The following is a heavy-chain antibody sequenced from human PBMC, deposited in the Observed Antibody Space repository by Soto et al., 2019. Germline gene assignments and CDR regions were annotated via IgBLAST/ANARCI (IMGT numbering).Heavy chain of an antibody. Sequence: SETLSLTCTGSGDSVTRVSDYWGWNRQAPGKGREWIGCSYDSGRADDNPALGRRFTISNDTSKNEFSLKLTSVTAADTAAYYCARGVGFGYYYYHMDLWGQGTPVTVSS. CDR2: SYDSGRA. CDR1: GDSVTRVSDY. V-gene: IGHV4-61*01. J-gene: IGHJ6*02. D-gene: IGHD3-10*01. CDR3: ARGVGFGYYYYHMDL.